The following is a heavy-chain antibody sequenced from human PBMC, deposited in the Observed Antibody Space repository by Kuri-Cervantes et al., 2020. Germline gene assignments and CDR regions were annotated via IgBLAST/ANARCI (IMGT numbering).Heavy chain of an antibody. CDR2: IKSKTDGGTT. D-gene: IGHD3-10*01. V-gene: IGHV3-15*01. CDR1: GFTFSNAW. Sequence: GESLKISWAASGFTFSNAWMSWVRQAPGKGLEWVGRIKSKTDGGTTDYAAPVKGRFTISRDDSKNTLYLRMNSLKTEDTAVYYCTTDPFRWFGVLFPDYYYYGMDVWGQGTTVTVSS. CDR3: TTDPFRWFGVLFPDYYYYGMDV. J-gene: IGHJ6*02.